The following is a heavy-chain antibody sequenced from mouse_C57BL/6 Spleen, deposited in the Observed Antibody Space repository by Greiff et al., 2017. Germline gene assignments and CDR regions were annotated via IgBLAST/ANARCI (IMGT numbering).Heavy chain of an antibody. CDR2: IDPSDSYT. D-gene: IGHD3-3*01. Sequence: QVQLQQPGAELVKPGASVKLSCTASGYTFTSYWMQWVKQRPGQGLEWIGEIDPSDSYTNYNQKFKGKATLTVDTSSSTAYMQLSSLTSEDSAVDYCARWAAGPWFAYWGQGTLVTVSA. V-gene: IGHV1-50*01. CDR1: GYTFTSYW. CDR3: ARWAAGPWFAY. J-gene: IGHJ3*01.